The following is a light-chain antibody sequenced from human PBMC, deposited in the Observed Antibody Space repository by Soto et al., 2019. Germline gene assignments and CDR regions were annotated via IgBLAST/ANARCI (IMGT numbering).Light chain of an antibody. J-gene: IGKJ4*01. V-gene: IGKV1-9*01. CDR2: AAS. CDR3: QQYNSWPLT. Sequence: DIQLTESPSFLSASVGDRVTITCRASQGISTFLAWYQQKPGKAPKLLIYAASILQSGVPSRFSGSGSGTEFTLTISSLQSEDFAVYYCQQYNSWPLTFGGGTKVDI. CDR1: QGISTF.